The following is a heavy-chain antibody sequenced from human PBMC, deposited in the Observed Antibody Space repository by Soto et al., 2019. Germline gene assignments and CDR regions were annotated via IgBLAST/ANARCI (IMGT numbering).Heavy chain of an antibody. D-gene: IGHD2-2*01. CDR1: GFPFTGYA. V-gene: IGHV3-23*01. Sequence: PGGSLRLSCAASGFPFTGYAMSWVRQAPGKGLEWVSAISGHGDATFYADSVKGRFTISRDNSKNTLYLHMNSLRAEDTALYYCANSRVSIPNYWGQGTLVTVSS. J-gene: IGHJ4*02. CDR2: ISGHGDAT. CDR3: ANSRVSIPNY.